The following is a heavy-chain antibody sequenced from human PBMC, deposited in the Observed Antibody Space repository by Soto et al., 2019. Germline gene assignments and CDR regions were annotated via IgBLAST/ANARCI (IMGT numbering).Heavy chain of an antibody. CDR1: GASIGTNNW. D-gene: IGHD5-12*01. V-gene: IGHV4-4*02. Sequence: PSETLSLTCAVSGASIGTNNWWSWVRQPPGKGLEWIGEVYHSGTTNCNPSLKSRVTISIDKSKSQFSLTLTSMTAADTALYYCAVPGRGDFDYWSQGTLVTVSS. CDR3: AVPGRGDFDY. J-gene: IGHJ4*02. CDR2: VYHSGTT.